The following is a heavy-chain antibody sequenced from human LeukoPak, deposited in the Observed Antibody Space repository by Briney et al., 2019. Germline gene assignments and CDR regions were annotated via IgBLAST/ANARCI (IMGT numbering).Heavy chain of an antibody. CDR3: ARSDVLLWFGELGEFDP. D-gene: IGHD3-10*01. CDR1: GDSVSSNSAA. CDR2: TYYRSKWYN. Sequence: SQTLSLTCAISGDSVSSNSAAWNWTRQSPSRGLEWLGRTYYRSKWYNDYAVSVKSRITINPDTSKNQFSLQLNSVTPEDTAVYYCARSDVLLWFGELGEFDPWGQGTLVTVSS. V-gene: IGHV6-1*01. J-gene: IGHJ5*02.